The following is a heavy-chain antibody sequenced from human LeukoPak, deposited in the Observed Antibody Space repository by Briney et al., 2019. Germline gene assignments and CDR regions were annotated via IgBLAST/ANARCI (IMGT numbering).Heavy chain of an antibody. J-gene: IGHJ3*02. CDR2: INHSGST. Sequence: SETLSLTCAVYGGSFSGYYWSWIRQPPGKGLEWIGEINHSGSTNYNPSLKSRVTISVDTSKNQFSLKLSSVTAADTAVYYCARVGSSAFDIWGQGTMVTVPS. V-gene: IGHV4-34*01. CDR3: ARVGSSAFDI. CDR1: GGSFSGYY. D-gene: IGHD2-15*01.